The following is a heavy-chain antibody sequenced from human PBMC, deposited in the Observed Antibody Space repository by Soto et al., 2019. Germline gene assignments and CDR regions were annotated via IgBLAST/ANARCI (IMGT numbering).Heavy chain of an antibody. D-gene: IGHD2-2*01. CDR3: AKDIVVVPAAPRSYYYYGMDV. Sequence: GGSLRLSCAASGFTFSSYGMHWVRQAPGKGLEWVAVISYDGSNKYYADSVKGRFTISRDNSKNTLYLQMNSLRAEDTAVYYCAKDIVVVPAAPRSYYYYGMDVWGQGTTVTVSS. J-gene: IGHJ6*02. CDR2: ISYDGSNK. CDR1: GFTFSSYG. V-gene: IGHV3-30*18.